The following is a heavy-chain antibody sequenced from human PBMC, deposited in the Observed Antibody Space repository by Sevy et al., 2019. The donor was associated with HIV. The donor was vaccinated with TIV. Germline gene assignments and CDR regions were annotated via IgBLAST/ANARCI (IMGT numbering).Heavy chain of an antibody. J-gene: IGHJ4*02. V-gene: IGHV3-33*01. D-gene: IGHD3-9*01. CDR1: GFTFSSYG. CDR2: IWYDGSNK. Sequence: GGSLRLSCAASGFTFSSYGMHWVRQAPGKGLEWVAVIWYDGSNKYYADSVKGRFTISRDNSKNTLYLQMNSLRAEDKDVYYCARDGKEVLRYFDWLGWYYFDYWGQGTLVTVSS. CDR3: ARDGKEVLRYFDWLGWYYFDY.